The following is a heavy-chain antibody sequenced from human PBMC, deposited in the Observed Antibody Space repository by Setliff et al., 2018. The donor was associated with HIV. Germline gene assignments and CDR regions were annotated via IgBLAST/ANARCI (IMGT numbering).Heavy chain of an antibody. CDR3: ARVRLRVPPSIFDY. CDR2: IYYSGYT. Sequence: SETLSLTCSVSGGSISSDCCYWGWIRQPPGKGLEWIASIYYSGYTYSNPSLKSRVTISTDTSKNQFSLRLNSVTVADTAVYYCARVRLRVPPSIFDYWGMGSLVTVSS. D-gene: IGHD2-2*01. J-gene: IGHJ4*02. CDR1: GGSISSDCCY. V-gene: IGHV4-39*07.